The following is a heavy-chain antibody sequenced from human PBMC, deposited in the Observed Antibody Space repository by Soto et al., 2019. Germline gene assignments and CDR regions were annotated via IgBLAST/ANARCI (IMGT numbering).Heavy chain of an antibody. CDR3: ARAAAGTENHDY. J-gene: IGHJ4*02. D-gene: IGHD6-13*01. Sequence: SLRLSCAASGFTFSSYGMHWVRQAPGKGLEWVAVISYDGSNKYYADSVKGRFTISRDNSKNTLYLQMNSLRAEDTAVYYCARAAAGTENHDYWGQGTLVTVSS. CDR2: ISYDGSNK. V-gene: IGHV3-30*03. CDR1: GFTFSSYG.